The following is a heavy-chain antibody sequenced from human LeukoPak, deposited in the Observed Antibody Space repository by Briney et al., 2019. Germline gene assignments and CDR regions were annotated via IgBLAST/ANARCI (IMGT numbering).Heavy chain of an antibody. D-gene: IGHD3-10*01. CDR1: NGSFSGHY. CDR3: ASTMVRGVYTFDY. CDR2: INHNGRT. J-gene: IGHJ4*02. Sequence: SETLSLTCAVYNGSFSGHYWSWIRQPPGKGLEWIGEINHNGRTTYNPSLKSRVTISVDTSKNQFSLRLSSVTAADTAVYYCASTMVRGVYTFDYWGQGTLVTVSS. V-gene: IGHV4-34*01.